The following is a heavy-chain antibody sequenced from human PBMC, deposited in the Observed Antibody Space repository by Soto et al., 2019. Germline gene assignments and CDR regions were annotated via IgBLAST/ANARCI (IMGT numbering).Heavy chain of an antibody. V-gene: IGHV3-23*01. J-gene: IGHJ6*02. CDR1: GFTFSSYA. D-gene: IGHD2-15*01. Sequence: EVQLLESGGGLVQPGGSLRLSCAASGFTFSSYAMSWVRQAPGKGLEWVSAISGSGGSTYYADSVKGRFTISRDNAKNSLYLQMNSLRDEDTAVYYCARVVNGMDVWGQGTTVTVSS. CDR2: ISGSGGST. CDR3: ARVVNGMDV.